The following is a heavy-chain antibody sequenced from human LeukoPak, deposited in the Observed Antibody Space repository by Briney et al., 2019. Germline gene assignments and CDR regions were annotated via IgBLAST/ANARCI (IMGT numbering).Heavy chain of an antibody. V-gene: IGHV3-30-3*01. CDR1: GFTFSSYA. CDR3: ARESGSYEGDADY. Sequence: GRSLRLSCAASGFTFSSYAMHWVRQAPGKGLEWVAVISYDGSNKYYADSVKGRFTISRDNSKNTLYLQMNSLRAEDTAVYYCARESGSYEGDADYWGQGTLVTVSS. J-gene: IGHJ4*02. D-gene: IGHD1-26*01. CDR2: ISYDGSNK.